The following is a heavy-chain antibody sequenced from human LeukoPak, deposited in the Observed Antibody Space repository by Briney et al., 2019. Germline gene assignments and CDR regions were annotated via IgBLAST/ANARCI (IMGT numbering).Heavy chain of an antibody. CDR2: IYGGGST. D-gene: IGHD5-12*01. CDR3: ARDFSSDYDS. V-gene: IGHV3-53*04. CDR1: GFTVSSNY. Sequence: GGSLRLSCAASGFTVSSNYMSWVRQAPGKGLEWVSVIYGGGSTYYADSVKGRFTISRHNSKNTLYLQMNSLRAEDTAVYYCARDFSSDYDSWGQGTLVTVSS. J-gene: IGHJ5*02.